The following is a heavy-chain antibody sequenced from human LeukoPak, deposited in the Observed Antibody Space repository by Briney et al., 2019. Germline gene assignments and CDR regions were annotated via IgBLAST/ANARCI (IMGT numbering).Heavy chain of an antibody. J-gene: IGHJ4*02. CDR1: GGSISSGSYY. CDR3: ASGYSYGGDDY. V-gene: IGHV4-61*02. D-gene: IGHD5-18*01. Sequence: PSETLSLTCTVSGGSISSGSYYWSWIRQPAGKGLEWIGRIYTSGSTNYNPSLKSRVTISVDTSKNQFSLKLSSVTAADTAVYYCASGYSYGGDDYWGQGTLVTVSS. CDR2: IYTSGST.